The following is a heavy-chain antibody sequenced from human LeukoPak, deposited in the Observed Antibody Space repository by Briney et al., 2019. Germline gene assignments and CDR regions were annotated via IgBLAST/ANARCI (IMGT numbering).Heavy chain of an antibody. D-gene: IGHD5-24*01. J-gene: IGHJ4*02. Sequence: GGSLRLSCAASGLTVSSNYMSWVRQAPGKGLEWVSVIYSGGSTYYADSVKGRFTISRDNSKNTLYLQMNSLRAEDTAVYYCARAGRDGYNYADYWGQGTLVTVSS. CDR1: GLTVSSNY. V-gene: IGHV3-53*01. CDR3: ARAGRDGYNYADY. CDR2: IYSGGST.